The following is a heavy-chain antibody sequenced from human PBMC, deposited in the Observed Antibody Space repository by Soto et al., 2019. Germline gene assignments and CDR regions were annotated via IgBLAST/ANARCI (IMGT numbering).Heavy chain of an antibody. V-gene: IGHV4-31*03. CDR2: IYYSGST. J-gene: IGHJ6*02. CDR3: ARGGGGEYSYGLPPTRYGMDV. Sequence: SETLSLTCTVSGGSISSGGYYWSWIRQHPGKGLEWIGYIYYSGSTYYNPSLKSRVTISVDTSKNQFSLKLSSVTAADTAVYYCARGGGGEYSYGLPPTRYGMDVWGQGTTVTV. CDR1: GGSISSGGYY. D-gene: IGHD5-18*01.